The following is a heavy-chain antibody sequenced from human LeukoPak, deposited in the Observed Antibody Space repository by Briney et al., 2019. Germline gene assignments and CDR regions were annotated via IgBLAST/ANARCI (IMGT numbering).Heavy chain of an antibody. CDR3: ARGPPRGKYYYMHV. D-gene: IGHD1-26*01. CDR1: GFTFSSFD. CDR2: IGTASVT. J-gene: IGHJ6*03. V-gene: IGHV3-13*01. Sequence: GSLRLSCAASGFTFSSFDMHWVRQPTGQGLEWVSTIGTASVTYYPGSVEGRFTLSRDNAKNSLYLQMNSLTAGDTAVYYCARGPPRGKYYYMHVWGKGTTVTVSS.